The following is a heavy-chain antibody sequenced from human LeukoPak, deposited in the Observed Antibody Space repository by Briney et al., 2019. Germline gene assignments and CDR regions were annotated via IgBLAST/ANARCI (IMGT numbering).Heavy chain of an antibody. CDR2: ISGSGGST. Sequence: GGSLRLSCTASGFTIGDYAMSWVRQAPGKGLEWVSAISGSGGSTYYADSVKGRFTISRDNSKNTLYLQMNSLRAEDTAVYYCAKDDRYGSGSYYRIPYYYYGMDVWGQGTTVTVSS. J-gene: IGHJ6*02. D-gene: IGHD3-10*01. CDR3: AKDDRYGSGSYYRIPYYYYGMDV. V-gene: IGHV3-23*01. CDR1: GFTIGDYA.